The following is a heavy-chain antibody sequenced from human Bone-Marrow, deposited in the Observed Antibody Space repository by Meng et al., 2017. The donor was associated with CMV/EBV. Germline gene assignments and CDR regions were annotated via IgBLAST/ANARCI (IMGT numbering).Heavy chain of an antibody. J-gene: IGHJ4*02. CDR3: ARARYCSRTSCYNFDY. D-gene: IGHD2-2*02. V-gene: IGHV1-2*02. Sequence: ASVKVSCKASGYTFSDHYIHWIRQASGQGLEWMGWINPNSGDTNFAQKFLDRVTMTRDSSISTAYMELSSLRSDDTAIYYCARARYCSRTSCYNFDYWGLGTLDTVPS. CDR2: INPNSGDT. CDR1: GYTFSDHY.